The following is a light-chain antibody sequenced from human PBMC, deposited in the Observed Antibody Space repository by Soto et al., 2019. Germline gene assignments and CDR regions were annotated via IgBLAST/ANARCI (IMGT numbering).Light chain of an antibody. CDR2: GAS. J-gene: IGKJ4*01. Sequence: DRVMTQSPATLSLSPGEIGTLSCRASQSVSSKLVWYQQKPGQAPRFLIYGASTRATGIPARFRGSGSGTEFTLTIDSLQSEDFAVYYCQQYNDWPPAFGGGNKVDIK. CDR3: QQYNDWPPA. V-gene: IGKV3-15*01. CDR1: QSVSSK.